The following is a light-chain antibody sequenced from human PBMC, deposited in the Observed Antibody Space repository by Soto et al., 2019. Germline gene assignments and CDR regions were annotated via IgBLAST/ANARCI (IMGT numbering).Light chain of an antibody. CDR2: KAS. CDR3: QQYHKYPYT. CDR1: QTFDNW. V-gene: IGKV1-5*03. Sequence: DIQMTQSPSTLSASIGGKVTITCRASQTFDNWLAWYQQKPGKAPKLLIYKASNLESGVPSRFSGSGSGTDFTLTITNLQPDDFATYYCQQYHKYPYTFGQGTRLET. J-gene: IGKJ2*01.